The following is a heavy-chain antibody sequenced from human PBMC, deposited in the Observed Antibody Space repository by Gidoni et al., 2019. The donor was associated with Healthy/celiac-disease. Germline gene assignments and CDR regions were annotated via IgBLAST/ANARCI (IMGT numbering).Heavy chain of an antibody. CDR3: AREGTVKFFDY. CDR2: IWYDGSNK. J-gene: IGHJ4*02. Sequence: SSYGMHWVRQAPGKGLEWVAVIWYDGSNKYYADSVKGRFTISRDNSKNTLYLQMNSLRAEDTAVYYCAREGTVKFFDYWGQGTLVTVSS. V-gene: IGHV3-33*01. CDR1: SSYG. D-gene: IGHD4-17*01.